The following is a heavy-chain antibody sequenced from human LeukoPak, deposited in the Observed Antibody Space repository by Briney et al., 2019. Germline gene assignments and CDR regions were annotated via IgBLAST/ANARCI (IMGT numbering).Heavy chain of an antibody. Sequence: SETLSLTCTVSGGSISSYYWSWIRQPPGKGLEWIGYIYYSGSTNYNPSLKSRVTISVDTSKNQFSLKLSSVTAADTAVYYCASFYYGSGRHDAFDIWGQGTMVTVSS. V-gene: IGHV4-59*01. CDR1: GGSISSYY. J-gene: IGHJ3*02. CDR3: ASFYYGSGRHDAFDI. D-gene: IGHD3-10*01. CDR2: IYYSGST.